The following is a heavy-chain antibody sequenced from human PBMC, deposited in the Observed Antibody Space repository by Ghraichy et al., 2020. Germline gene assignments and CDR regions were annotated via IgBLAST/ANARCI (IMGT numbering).Heavy chain of an antibody. V-gene: IGHV3-53*01. D-gene: IGHD2-15*01. CDR2: IYSAGST. J-gene: IGHJ4*02. CDR1: GVTVSNNY. Sequence: GGSLRLSCAASGVTVSNNYMSWVRQAPGKGLEWVSVIYSAGSTYYADSVKGRFTISRDGSKNTVYLQMNNLRAEDTAVYYCARDPGGGGYWGQGTLVTVSS. CDR3: ARDPGGGGY.